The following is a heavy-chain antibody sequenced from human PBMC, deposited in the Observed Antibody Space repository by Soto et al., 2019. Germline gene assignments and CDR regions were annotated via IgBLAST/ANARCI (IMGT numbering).Heavy chain of an antibody. CDR1: GYSFTSYW. V-gene: IGHV5-10-1*01. CDR2: IDPSDSYT. Sequence: GESLKISCKGPGYSFTSYWISWVRQMPGKGLEWMGRIDPSDSYTNYSPSFQGHVTISADKSISTAYLQWSSLKASDTAMYYCARHRPAYYDFWSGYLADYYGMDVWGQGTTVTVSS. J-gene: IGHJ6*02. D-gene: IGHD3-3*01. CDR3: ARHRPAYYDFWSGYLADYYGMDV.